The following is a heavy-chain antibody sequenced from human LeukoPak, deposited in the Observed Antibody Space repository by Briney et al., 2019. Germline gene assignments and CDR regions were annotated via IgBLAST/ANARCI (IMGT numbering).Heavy chain of an antibody. CDR2: ISSSSSFI. Sequence: GGSLRLSCAASGFTFSSYSINWVRQAPGKGLEWVSSISSSSSFISYADSVKRRFTISRDNAKNSVFLQMNSLRAEDTAVYYCARQPDYWGQGTLVTVSS. CDR1: GFTFSSYS. D-gene: IGHD1-14*01. V-gene: IGHV3-21*01. CDR3: ARQPDY. J-gene: IGHJ4*02.